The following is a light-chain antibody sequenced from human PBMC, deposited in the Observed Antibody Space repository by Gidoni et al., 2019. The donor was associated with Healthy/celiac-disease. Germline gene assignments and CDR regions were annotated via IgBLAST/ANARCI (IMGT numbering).Light chain of an antibody. Sequence: AIRMTQSPSSFSASTGDRVTITCRASQGIRSYLAWYQQKPGKAPKLLIYAASTFQSGVPSRFSGSGSGTDFTLTISCLQSEDFATYYCQQYYSYPRTFGQGTKLEIK. V-gene: IGKV1-8*01. CDR3: QQYYSYPRT. CDR1: QGIRSY. J-gene: IGKJ2*01. CDR2: AAS.